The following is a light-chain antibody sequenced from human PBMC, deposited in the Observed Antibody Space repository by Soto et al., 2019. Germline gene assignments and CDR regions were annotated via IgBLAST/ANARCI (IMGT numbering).Light chain of an antibody. CDR3: ATWDDSLFGHV. CDR2: SNE. CDR1: GSDVGSNT. V-gene: IGLV1-44*01. Sequence: QSVLTQPPSASATPGQRVTISCSGRGSDVGSNTVNWYQQFPGAAPTLLIYSNEQRPSGVPDRFSASKSGTSASLAISGLQSEDEADYLCATWDDSLFGHVFGTGTKVPVL. J-gene: IGLJ1*01.